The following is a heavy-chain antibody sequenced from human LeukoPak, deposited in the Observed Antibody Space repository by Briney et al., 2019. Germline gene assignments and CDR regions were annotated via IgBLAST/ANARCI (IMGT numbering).Heavy chain of an antibody. D-gene: IGHD1-26*01. CDR1: GFTFNSHA. J-gene: IGHJ4*02. CDR3: ARLSGDQGGTLGY. V-gene: IGHV3-21*01. Sequence: GGSLRLSCEASGFTFNSHAMTWVRLAPGKGLEWVSSISGSGGHTYYADSVKGRFTISRDNAKNSLCLQMNSLRAEDTAVYYCARLSGDQGGTLGYWGQGTLVTVSS. CDR2: ISGSGGHT.